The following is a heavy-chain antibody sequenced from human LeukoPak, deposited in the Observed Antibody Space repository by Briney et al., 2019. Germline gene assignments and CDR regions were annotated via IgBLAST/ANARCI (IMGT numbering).Heavy chain of an antibody. Sequence: GGSLRLSCAASGFIPHNHAMHWVRQAPGKGPEWVSLIDWDSSRTFYTESVKGRFTISRDNSKNSLFLQMSSLRAEDTALYYCARGELPTGWLTDFWGQGTLVTVST. D-gene: IGHD6-19*01. V-gene: IGHV3-43D*04. CDR3: ARGELPTGWLTDF. CDR1: GFIPHNHA. CDR2: IDWDSSRT. J-gene: IGHJ4*02.